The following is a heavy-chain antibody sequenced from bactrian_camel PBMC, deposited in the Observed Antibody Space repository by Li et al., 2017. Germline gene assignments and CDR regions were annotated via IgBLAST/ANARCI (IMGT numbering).Heavy chain of an antibody. J-gene: IGHJ4*01. CDR1: GYTAKTCS. CDR3: AVLGGSWFNY. V-gene: IGHV3S9*01. D-gene: IGHD6*01. Sequence: HVQLVESGGGLVQPGGSLKLSCAASGYTAKTCSWNWYRQVQGRGRELVSSLYLNGGTYYHDSVKGRFTFAQDNAENANAVSLEMNSLKPEDTALYYCAVLGGSWFNYWGQGTQVTVS. CDR2: LYLNGGT.